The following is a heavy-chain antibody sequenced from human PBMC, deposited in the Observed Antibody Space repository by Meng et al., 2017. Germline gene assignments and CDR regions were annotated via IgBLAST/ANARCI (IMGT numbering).Heavy chain of an antibody. CDR3: ASLFMVRGVIGDSTTPLGIDY. D-gene: IGHD3-10*01. Sequence: SETLSLTCTVSGGSISSSSYYWGWIRQPPGKGLEWIGSIYYSGSTYYNPSLKSRVTISVDTSKNQFSLKLSSVTAADTAVYYCASLFMVRGVIGDSTTPLGIDYWGQGTLVTFSS. V-gene: IGHV4-39*07. J-gene: IGHJ4*02. CDR1: GGSISSSSYY. CDR2: IYYSGST.